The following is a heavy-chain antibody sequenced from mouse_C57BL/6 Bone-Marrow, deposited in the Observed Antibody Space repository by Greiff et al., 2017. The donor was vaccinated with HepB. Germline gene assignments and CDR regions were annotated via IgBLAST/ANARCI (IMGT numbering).Heavy chain of an antibody. J-gene: IGHJ3*01. D-gene: IGHD3-2*02. CDR2: IDPSDSYT. CDR1: GYTFTSYW. Sequence: LQQPGAELVKPGASVKLSCKASGYTFTSYWMQWVKQRPGQGLEWIGEIDPSDSYTNYNQKFKGKATLTVDTSSSTAYMQLSSLTSEDSAVYYCARSSSGYGVWFAYWGQGTLVTVSA. CDR3: ARSSSGYGVWFAY. V-gene: IGHV1-50*01.